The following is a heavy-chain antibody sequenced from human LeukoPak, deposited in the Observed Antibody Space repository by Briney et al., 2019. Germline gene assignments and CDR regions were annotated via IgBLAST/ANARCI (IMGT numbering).Heavy chain of an antibody. J-gene: IGHJ5*02. CDR2: IYTSGST. Sequence: PSQTLSLTCTVSGGSISSGGYYWSWIRQPPGKGLEWIGRIYTSGSTNCNPSLKSRVTISVDTSKNQFSLKLSSVTAADTAVYYCARDSTSDIWGDWFDPWGQGTLVTVSS. V-gene: IGHV4-61*02. D-gene: IGHD2-2*01. CDR3: ARDSTSDIWGDWFDP. CDR1: GGSISSGGYY.